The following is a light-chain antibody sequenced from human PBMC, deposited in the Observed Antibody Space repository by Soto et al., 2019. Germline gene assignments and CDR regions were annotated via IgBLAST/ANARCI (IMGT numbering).Light chain of an antibody. CDR3: CSSAGSRILSWV. Sequence: QSVLTQPASVSGSPGQSINISCTGTSSDVGGYDRVSWYQQHPGKAPKLLIYEGTKRPSGISKRLSSSKSGNTASLTISGLQAEDEADYYCCSSAGSRILSWVFGGGTKLTVL. V-gene: IGLV2-23*01. J-gene: IGLJ3*02. CDR2: EGT. CDR1: SSDVGGYDR.